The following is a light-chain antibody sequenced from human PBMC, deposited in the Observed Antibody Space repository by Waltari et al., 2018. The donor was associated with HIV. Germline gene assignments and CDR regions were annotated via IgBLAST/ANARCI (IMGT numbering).Light chain of an antibody. CDR1: PDISNY. V-gene: IGKV1-33*01. J-gene: IGKJ5*01. Sequence: DMQMTQSPSPLSASVGDRVTITCPASPDISNYLDWYQQKPGKAPKLLIYDASKLETGVPSRFSGSGSGTDFTFTISSLQPEDIATYYCQQYDNLPITFGQGTRLEIK. CDR2: DAS. CDR3: QQYDNLPIT.